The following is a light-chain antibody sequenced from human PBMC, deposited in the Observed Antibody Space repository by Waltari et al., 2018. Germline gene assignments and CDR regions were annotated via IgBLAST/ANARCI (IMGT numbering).Light chain of an antibody. J-gene: IGLJ2*01. CDR2: SND. Sequence: QPPSSAGAPLTWVTISCSASSFNMDGKTVNWYQQLPETAPKLLIYSNDRRPSGVPDRFSGSKSGTSASLAISELQSEDEADYYWAVWDDSLNGHVVLGGGTKLTVL. CDR3: AVWDDSLNGHVV. CDR1: SFNMDGKT. V-gene: IGLV1-44*01.